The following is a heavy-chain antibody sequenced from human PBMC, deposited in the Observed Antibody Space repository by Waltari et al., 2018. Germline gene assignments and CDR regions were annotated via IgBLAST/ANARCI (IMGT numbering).Heavy chain of an antibody. Sequence: QVQLVQSGAEVKKPGASVKVSCKVSGYTLTELSMHWVRQAPGKGLEWMGGFDPEDGETIYAQKFQGRVTMTEDTSTDTAYMELSSLRSEDTTVYYCATPLWFGELIGSYWYFDLWGRGTLVTVSS. J-gene: IGHJ2*01. CDR3: ATPLWFGELIGSYWYFDL. D-gene: IGHD3-10*01. V-gene: IGHV1-24*01. CDR2: FDPEDGET. CDR1: GYTLTELS.